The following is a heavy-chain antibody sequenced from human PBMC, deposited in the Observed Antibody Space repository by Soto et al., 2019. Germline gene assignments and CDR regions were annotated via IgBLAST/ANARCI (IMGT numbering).Heavy chain of an antibody. CDR2: IFTNEHI. D-gene: IGHD6-13*01. Sequence: QVQLQESGPGLVKPSETLSLTCTVSGGSISRYYWSWIRQPAGKRLEWIGRIFTNEHINYNPSLKSRATLSVDMSKHQFSLKLTSVTADDTAVYYCARDRLGEDQQPFDYWGQGTLVTVSS. V-gene: IGHV4-4*07. CDR3: ARDRLGEDQQPFDY. CDR1: GGSISRYY. J-gene: IGHJ4*02.